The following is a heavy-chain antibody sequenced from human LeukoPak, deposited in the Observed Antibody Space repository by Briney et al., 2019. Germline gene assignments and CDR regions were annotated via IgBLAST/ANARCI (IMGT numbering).Heavy chain of an antibody. D-gene: IGHD3-10*01. CDR3: ARDQGWFGESYFDY. J-gene: IGHJ4*02. Sequence: GGPLRLSCAASGFTFSSYWMSWVRQAPGKGLEWVANIKQDGSEKYYVDSVKGRFTISRDNAKNSLYLQMNSLRAEDTAVYYCARDQGWFGESYFDYWGQGTLVTVSS. V-gene: IGHV3-7*01. CDR2: IKQDGSEK. CDR1: GFTFSSYW.